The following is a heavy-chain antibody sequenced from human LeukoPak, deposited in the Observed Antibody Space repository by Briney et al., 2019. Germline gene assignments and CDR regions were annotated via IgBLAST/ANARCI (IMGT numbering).Heavy chain of an antibody. CDR3: AKDLDYTTYGYYVDY. CDR2: ISSSGSTI. D-gene: IGHD4-11*01. Sequence: PGGSLRLSCAASGFTFSSYEMNWVRQAPGKGLEWVSYISSSGSTIYYADSVKGRFTISRDNAKNSLYLQMNSLRADDTAVYYCAKDLDYTTYGYYVDYWGQGTRLTVSS. J-gene: IGHJ4*02. CDR1: GFTFSSYE. V-gene: IGHV3-48*03.